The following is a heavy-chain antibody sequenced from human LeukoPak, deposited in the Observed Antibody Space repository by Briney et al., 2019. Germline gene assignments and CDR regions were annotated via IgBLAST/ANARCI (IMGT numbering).Heavy chain of an antibody. Sequence: PSETLSLTCTVSGGSISSYYWSWIRQPPGKGLEWIGYIYYSGSTNYNPSLKSRVTISVDTSKNQFSLKLSSVTAADTAVYYCARHDYSNYVGKYYYYYYGMDVWGQGTTVTVS. J-gene: IGHJ6*02. CDR3: ARHDYSNYVGKYYYYYYGMDV. D-gene: IGHD4-11*01. CDR1: GGSISSYY. CDR2: IYYSGST. V-gene: IGHV4-59*08.